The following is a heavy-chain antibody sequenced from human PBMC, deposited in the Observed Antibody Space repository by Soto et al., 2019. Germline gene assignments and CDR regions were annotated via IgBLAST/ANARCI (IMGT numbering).Heavy chain of an antibody. CDR3: AKSLSVTTTWFDA. CDR2: ISVGDTYT. CDR1: GFTFSSYA. V-gene: IGHV3-23*01. D-gene: IGHD4-17*01. J-gene: IGHJ5*02. Sequence: QPGGSLRLSCAASGFTFSSYAMSWVRQAPGKGLEWVSSISVGDTYTYSADSVKGRFTISRDDSKNTLYLQMNSLRAEDTATYYCAKSLSVTTTWFDAWGQGSLVTVSS.